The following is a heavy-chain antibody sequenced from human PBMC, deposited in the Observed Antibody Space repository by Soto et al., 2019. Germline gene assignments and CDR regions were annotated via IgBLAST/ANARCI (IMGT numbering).Heavy chain of an antibody. CDR2: INHSGST. V-gene: IGHV4-34*01. CDR1: GGSFSGYY. D-gene: IGHD3-22*01. CDR3: ARDSYDSSGYYSRWFEN. J-gene: IGHJ5*01. Sequence: PSETLSLTCAVYGGSFSGYYWSWIRHPPRKGLEWIGEINHSGSTNYNPSLKSRVTISLDTSKTQFSLKLSSVTAAGTAVYYCARDSYDSSGYYSRWFENWGQGTLVTVSS.